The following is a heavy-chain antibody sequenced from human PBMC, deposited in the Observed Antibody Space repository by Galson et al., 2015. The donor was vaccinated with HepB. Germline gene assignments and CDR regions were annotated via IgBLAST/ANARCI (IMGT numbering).Heavy chain of an antibody. CDR2: ISTSSITT. D-gene: IGHD1-7*01. J-gene: IGHJ4*02. V-gene: IGHV3-11*01. CDR1: GFTFSDHY. CDR3: ARDGGNWNYVS. Sequence: SLRLSCAASGFTFSDHYMSWIRQAPGKGLEWVSYISTSSITTSYADSVKGRLTISRDNAKNSLYLQMNSLRAEDTAIYYCARDGGNWNYVSWGQGTLVTVSS.